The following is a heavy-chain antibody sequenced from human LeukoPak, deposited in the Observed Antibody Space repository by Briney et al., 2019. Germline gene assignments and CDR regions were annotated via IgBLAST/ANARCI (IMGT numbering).Heavy chain of an antibody. CDR2: IIPILGIA. D-gene: IGHD6-13*01. J-gene: IGHJ5*02. Sequence: GASVTVSCKASGYTFTMYYIHWVRQAPGQGLEWMGRIIPILGIANYAQRFQGRVTITADKSTSTAYMELSSLRSEDTAVYYCARDLWGSSWPPELGWFDPWGQGTLVTVSS. CDR3: ARDLWGSSWPPELGWFDP. V-gene: IGHV1-69*04. CDR1: GYTFTMYY.